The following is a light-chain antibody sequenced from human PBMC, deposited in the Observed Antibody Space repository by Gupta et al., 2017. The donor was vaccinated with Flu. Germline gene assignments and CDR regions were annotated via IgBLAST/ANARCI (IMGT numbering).Light chain of an antibody. CDR3: QQYKSNPWT. J-gene: IGKJ1*01. CDR1: QSINVW. CDR2: KAS. V-gene: IGKV1-5*03. Sequence: IPLSQSPSTVSASVGDRVTITCRASQSINVWFAWFQKQPGEAPKSLIYKASNLESGVPSRFSGSGSGTEFSLTISSLQPDDFATYYCQQYKSNPWTFGQGTKVEIQ.